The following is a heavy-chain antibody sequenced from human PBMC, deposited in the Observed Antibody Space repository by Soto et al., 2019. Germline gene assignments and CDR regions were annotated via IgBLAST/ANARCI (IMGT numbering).Heavy chain of an antibody. CDR2: IIPIFGTA. V-gene: IGHV1-69*01. Sequence: QVQLVQSGAEVKKPWSSVKVSCKASGGTFSSYAISWVRQAPGQGLEWMGGIIPIFGTANYAQKFQGRVTITGDDSPSTAYTELRSLRSAEAAVYYCARDGGGYDYWGQGTLVTVSS. D-gene: IGHD1-1*01. J-gene: IGHJ4*02. CDR3: ARDGGGYDY. CDR1: GGTFSSYA.